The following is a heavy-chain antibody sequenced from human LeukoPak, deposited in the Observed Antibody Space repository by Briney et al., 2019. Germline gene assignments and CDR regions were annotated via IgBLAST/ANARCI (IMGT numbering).Heavy chain of an antibody. CDR2: MNPNSGNT. CDR3: ARGRGGDTAKYYYYYYMDV. J-gene: IGHJ6*03. D-gene: IGHD5-18*01. V-gene: IGHV1-8*02. CDR1: GYTFTGYY. Sequence: ASVKVSCKASGYTFTGYYIHWARQATGQGLEWMGWMNPNSGNTGYAQKFQDRVTMTRNTSISTAYMELSSLRSEDTAVYYCARGRGGDTAKYYYYYYMDVWGKGTTVTVSS.